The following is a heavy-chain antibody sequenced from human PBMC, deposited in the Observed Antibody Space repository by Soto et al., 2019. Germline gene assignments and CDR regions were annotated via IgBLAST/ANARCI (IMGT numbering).Heavy chain of an antibody. J-gene: IGHJ5*02. V-gene: IGHV4-31*03. CDR3: ARESCSGGSCYSSQPRFDP. CDR1: GGSISSGGYY. D-gene: IGHD2-15*01. Sequence: SETLSLTCTVSGGSISSGGYYWSWIRQHPGKGLEWIGYIYYSGSTYYNPSLKSRVTISVDTSRNQFSLKLSSVTAADTAVYYCARESCSGGSCYSSQPRFDPWGQGTQVTVSS. CDR2: IYYSGST.